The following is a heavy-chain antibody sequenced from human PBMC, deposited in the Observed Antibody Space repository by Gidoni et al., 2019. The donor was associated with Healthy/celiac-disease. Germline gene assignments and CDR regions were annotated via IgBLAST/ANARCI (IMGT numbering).Heavy chain of an antibody. D-gene: IGHD3-9*01. CDR2: TRNKANSYTT. CDR1: GFTFSDHY. Sequence: EVQLVESGGGLVQPGGSLRLSCAASGFTFSDHYMDWVRQAPGKGLEWVGRTRNKANSYTTEYAASVKGRFTISRDDSKNSLYLQMNSLKTEDTAVYYCARGLVINYYYYYGMDVWGQGTTVTVSS. V-gene: IGHV3-72*01. J-gene: IGHJ6*02. CDR3: ARGLVINYYYYYGMDV.